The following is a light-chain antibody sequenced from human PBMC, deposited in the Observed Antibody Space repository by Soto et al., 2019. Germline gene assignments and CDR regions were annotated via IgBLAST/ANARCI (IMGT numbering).Light chain of an antibody. CDR2: SNN. Sequence: QSVLTQTPSASGTPGQRVTISCSGSSSNIGSNTVNWYQQLPGTAPKLVIYSNNQRPSGVPDRFSGSKSGTSASLAISGLLSQDEADYYCVAWDDSLNGYVVFGGGTKVTVL. J-gene: IGLJ2*01. CDR3: VAWDDSLNGYVV. CDR1: SSNIGSNT. V-gene: IGLV1-44*01.